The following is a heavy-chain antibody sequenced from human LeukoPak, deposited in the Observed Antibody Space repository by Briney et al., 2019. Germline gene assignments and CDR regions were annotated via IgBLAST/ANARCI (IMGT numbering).Heavy chain of an antibody. Sequence: SETLSLTCTDSGGSISSYYWTWIRQPPGKGLEWIGYIYYSGSTNYNPSLKSRVTISVDTSKNQFSLKLSSVTAADTAVYYCARFCSGGRCPDYWGQGTLVTVSS. V-gene: IGHV4-59*01. D-gene: IGHD2-15*01. CDR3: ARFCSGGRCPDY. CDR1: GGSISSYY. CDR2: IYYSGST. J-gene: IGHJ4*02.